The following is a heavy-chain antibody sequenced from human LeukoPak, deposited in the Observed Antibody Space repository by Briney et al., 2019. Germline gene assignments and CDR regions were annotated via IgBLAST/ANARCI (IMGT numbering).Heavy chain of an antibody. CDR1: GFTFSSYE. Sequence: PGGSLRLSCAASGFTFSSYEMNWVRQAPGKGLEWVSYISSSDSTIYYADSVKGRFTISRDNAKNSLYLQMNSLRAEDTAVYYCARDEARRITIFGVVNKGDAFDTWGQGTMVTVSS. J-gene: IGHJ3*02. V-gene: IGHV3-48*03. D-gene: IGHD3-3*01. CDR3: ARDEARRITIFGVVNKGDAFDT. CDR2: ISSSDSTI.